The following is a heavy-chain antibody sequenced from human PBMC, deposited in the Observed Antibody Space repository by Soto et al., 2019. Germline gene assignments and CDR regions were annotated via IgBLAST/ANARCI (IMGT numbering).Heavy chain of an antibody. CDR1: GFTFSNYD. Sequence: EVQLVESGGGLVQPGGSLRLSCAASGFTFSNYDMHWVRQVTGKGLEWVSGITTAGDTYYPGSVKGRFTISREKAKNSLYLQMNSQSAGDTAVYYCARELHGGSYGMDVWGQGTTVTVSS. CDR3: ARELHGGSYGMDV. CDR2: ITTAGDT. J-gene: IGHJ6*02. V-gene: IGHV3-13*01.